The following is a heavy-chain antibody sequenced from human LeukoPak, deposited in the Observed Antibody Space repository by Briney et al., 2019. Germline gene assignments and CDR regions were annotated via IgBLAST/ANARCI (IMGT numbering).Heavy chain of an antibody. CDR2: INPDSGVT. CDR1: GYTFTDYY. V-gene: IGHV1-2*02. Sequence: GASVKLSCKTYGYTFTDYYPHWVRQAPGQGLEWMGWINPDSGVTSSAQKFRGRFSMTRDTSISTIYMEVAWLTSEDTAIYYCARADRLDGAPYLIGPWGQGTLVTVSS. D-gene: IGHD2-21*01. J-gene: IGHJ5*02. CDR3: ARADRLDGAPYLIGP.